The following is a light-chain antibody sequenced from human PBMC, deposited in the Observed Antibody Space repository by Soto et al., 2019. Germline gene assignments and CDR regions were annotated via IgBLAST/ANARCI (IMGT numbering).Light chain of an antibody. J-gene: IGLJ1*01. CDR3: QSYDISLSGYV. V-gene: IGLV1-40*01. CDR1: SSNIGAGYA. CDR2: VNT. Sequence: SVLTQPPSISGAPGQRVTISFTGSSSNIGAGYAVHWYQHLPGTAPRLLIYVNTNRASGAPDRFSGSKSGTSPSLAIAGLQAEDEADYYCQSYDISLSGYVLGTGTKVTVL.